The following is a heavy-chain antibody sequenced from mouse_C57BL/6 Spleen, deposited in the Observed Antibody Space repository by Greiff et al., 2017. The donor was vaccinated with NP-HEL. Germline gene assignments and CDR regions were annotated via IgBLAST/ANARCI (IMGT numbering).Heavy chain of an antibody. CDR2: ISSGSSTI. CDR3: ARGHYGSSPWYFDV. Sequence: EVKLVESGGGLVKPGGSLKLSCAASGFTFSDYGMHWVRQAPEKGLEWVAYISSGSSTIYYADTVKGRFTISRDNAKNTLFLQMTSLRSEDTAMYYCARGHYGSSPWYFDVWGTGTTVTVSS. J-gene: IGHJ1*03. CDR1: GFTFSDYG. V-gene: IGHV5-17*01. D-gene: IGHD1-1*01.